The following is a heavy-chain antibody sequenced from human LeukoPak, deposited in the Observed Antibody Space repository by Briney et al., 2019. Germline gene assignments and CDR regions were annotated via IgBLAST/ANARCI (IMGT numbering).Heavy chain of an antibody. CDR1: GFTFSSYA. CDR3: AKDWKMFAGRMYFFDY. Sequence: RPGGSLRLSCAASGFTFSSYAMSWVRQAPGKGLEWVSAISGSGGSTYYADSVKGRFTISRDNSKNTLYLQMNSLRAEDTAVYYCAKDWKMFAGRMYFFDYWGQGALVTVSS. J-gene: IGHJ4*02. D-gene: IGHD3-10*02. CDR2: ISGSGGST. V-gene: IGHV3-23*01.